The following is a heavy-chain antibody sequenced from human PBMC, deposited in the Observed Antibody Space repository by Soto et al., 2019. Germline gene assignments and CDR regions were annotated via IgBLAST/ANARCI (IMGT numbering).Heavy chain of an antibody. CDR1: RDSINSTSYY. Sequence: SETLSITCILSRDSINSTSYYWCWIRKPPGQGLEWIASIYFSGSTYNNPSLKSRLTVSVDTSKSQFSLKLSAVTAADTALYYCARQRIVAAGTFVDYWGQGSLVTVPS. CDR2: IYFSGST. J-gene: IGHJ4*02. V-gene: IGHV4-39*01. D-gene: IGHD6-13*01. CDR3: ARQRIVAAGTFVDY.